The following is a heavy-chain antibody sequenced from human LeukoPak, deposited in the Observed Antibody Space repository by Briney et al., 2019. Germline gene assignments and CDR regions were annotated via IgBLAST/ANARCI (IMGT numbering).Heavy chain of an antibody. D-gene: IGHD1-7*01. J-gene: IGHJ4*02. CDR1: GVSISIYY. Sequence: SETLSLTCTVSGVSISIYYWSWVRQPPGKGLEWIGYIYNSGSTNYNPSLKSRATMSADTSKNQFSLKLSSVTAADTAVYYCVRDRELNYWGQGTLVTVSS. CDR2: IYNSGST. V-gene: IGHV4-59*01. CDR3: VRDRELNY.